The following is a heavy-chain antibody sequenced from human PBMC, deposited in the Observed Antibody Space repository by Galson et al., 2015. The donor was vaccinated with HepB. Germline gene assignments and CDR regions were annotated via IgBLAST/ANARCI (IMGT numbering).Heavy chain of an antibody. J-gene: IGHJ6*02. CDR2: ISSSSSYI. CDR3: ARDRRGGGTCSSTSCYWDPGVGMDV. CDR1: GFTFSSYS. D-gene: IGHD2-2*01. V-gene: IGHV3-21*01. Sequence: SLRLSCAASGFTFSSYSMNWVRQAPGKGLEWVSSISSSSSYIYYADSVKGRFTISRDNAKNSLYLQMNSLRAEDTAVYYCARDRRGGGTCSSTSCYWDPGVGMDVWGQGTTVTVSS.